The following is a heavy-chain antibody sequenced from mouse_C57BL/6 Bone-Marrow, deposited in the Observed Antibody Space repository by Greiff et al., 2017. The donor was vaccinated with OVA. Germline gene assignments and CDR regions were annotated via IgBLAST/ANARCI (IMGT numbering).Heavy chain of an antibody. V-gene: IGHV14-4*01. CDR2: IDPENGDT. Sequence: EVKLMESGAELVRPGASVKLSCTASGFNIKDDYMHWVKQRPEQGLEWIGWIDPENGDTEYASKFQGKATITADTSSNTAYLQLSSLTSEDTAVYYCTPYCNHAMDDWGQGTSVTVSS. CDR1: GFNIKDDY. D-gene: IGHD2-1*01. J-gene: IGHJ4*01. CDR3: TPYCNHAMDD.